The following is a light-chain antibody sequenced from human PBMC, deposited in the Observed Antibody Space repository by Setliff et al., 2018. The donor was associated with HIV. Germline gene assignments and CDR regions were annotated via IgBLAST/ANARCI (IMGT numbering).Light chain of an antibody. CDR1: SSDIGGTKY. CDR3: LSFTTSDTVV. J-gene: IGLJ1*01. Sequence: QSVLTQPASASGSPGQSITIPCTGSSSDIGGTKYVSWCQQHPGKVPKLLIYEVSQRPSGVSDRFSGSKAGNTASLTISGLQAEDEADYYCLSFTTSDTVVFGRGTKVTVL. V-gene: IGLV2-14*01. CDR2: EVS.